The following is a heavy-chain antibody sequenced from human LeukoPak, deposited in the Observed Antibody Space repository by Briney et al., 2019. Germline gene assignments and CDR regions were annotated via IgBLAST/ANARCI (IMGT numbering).Heavy chain of an antibody. Sequence: ASVKVSCKASGYTFTSYGISWVRQAPGQGLEWMGWISAYNGNTNYAQKLQGRVTMTTDTSTSTAYMELSSLRSEDTAVYYCARGYCSSTSCYAADWGQGTLVTVSS. V-gene: IGHV1-18*01. D-gene: IGHD2-2*01. CDR3: ARGYCSSTSCYAAD. CDR2: ISAYNGNT. J-gene: IGHJ4*02. CDR1: GYTFTSYG.